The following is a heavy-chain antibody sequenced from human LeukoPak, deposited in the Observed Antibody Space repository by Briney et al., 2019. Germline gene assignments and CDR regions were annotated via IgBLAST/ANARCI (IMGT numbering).Heavy chain of an antibody. Sequence: GECLKISCKSSGYSFTNYWIGWVRQMPGKGLEWMGITYPGDSDTKYSPSFQGQVTISADKSINTAYLQWSSLRASDTAMYYCARQGTIVAGTLGTTFDYWGQGTLLTVSS. CDR1: GYSFTNYW. V-gene: IGHV5-51*01. D-gene: IGHD5-12*01. J-gene: IGHJ4*02. CDR3: ARQGTIVAGTLGTTFDY. CDR2: TYPGDSDT.